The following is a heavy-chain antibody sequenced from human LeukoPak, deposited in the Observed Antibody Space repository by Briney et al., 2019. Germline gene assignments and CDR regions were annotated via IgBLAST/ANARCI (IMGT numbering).Heavy chain of an antibody. CDR3: ARDNRRIFFDY. Sequence: SETLSLTCAVYGGSFSGYYWSWIRQPPGKGLEWIGEINHSGSTNYNPSLKSRVTISVDTSKNQFSLKLSSVTAADTAVYYCARDNRRIFFDYWGQGTLVTVSS. J-gene: IGHJ4*02. CDR2: INHSGST. D-gene: IGHD2-15*01. CDR1: GGSFSGYY. V-gene: IGHV4-34*01.